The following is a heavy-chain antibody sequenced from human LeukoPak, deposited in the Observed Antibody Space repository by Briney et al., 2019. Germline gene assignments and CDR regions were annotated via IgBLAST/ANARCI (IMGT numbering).Heavy chain of an antibody. Sequence: GGSLRLPCAASGFTFSDYYMSWIRQAPGKGLEWVSYISSSGSTIYYADSVKGRFTISRDNAKYSLYLQMNRLRAEDTAVYYCARGGAAAGTPPEAFQWLASYYFDYWGQGTLVTVSS. CDR3: ARGGAAAGTPPEAFQWLASYYFDY. D-gene: IGHD6-13*01. CDR2: ISSSGSTI. CDR1: GFTFSDYY. J-gene: IGHJ4*02. V-gene: IGHV3-11*01.